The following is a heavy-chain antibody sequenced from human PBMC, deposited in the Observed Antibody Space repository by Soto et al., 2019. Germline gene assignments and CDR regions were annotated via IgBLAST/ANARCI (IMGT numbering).Heavy chain of an antibody. Sequence: EVQLVESGGGLVQPGGSLRLSCAASGFTFSSYWMHWVRQAPGKGLVWVSRINSDGSSTSYADSVKGRFTISRDNAKNPLYLQMNSLSPEDTALYYCARITPAKVYNYFCGMDVWGQGTTVTVSS. CDR1: GFTFSSYW. CDR3: ARITPAKVYNYFCGMDV. D-gene: IGHD2-15*01. J-gene: IGHJ6*02. CDR2: INSDGSST. V-gene: IGHV3-74*01.